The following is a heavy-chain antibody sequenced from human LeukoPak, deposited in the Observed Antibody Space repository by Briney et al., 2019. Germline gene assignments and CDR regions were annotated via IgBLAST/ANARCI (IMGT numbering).Heavy chain of an antibody. J-gene: IGHJ3*02. CDR1: GGSISSYY. CDR2: ISYSGST. CDR3: ARHAGGWAFDI. V-gene: IGHV4-59*08. D-gene: IGHD2-15*01. Sequence: KPSETLSLTCTVSGGSISSYYWSWIRRPPGKGLEWIGYISYSGSTNYNPSLKSRVTMSVDTSKNQFSLKLSSVTAADTAVYYCARHAGGWAFDIWGQGTMVTVSS.